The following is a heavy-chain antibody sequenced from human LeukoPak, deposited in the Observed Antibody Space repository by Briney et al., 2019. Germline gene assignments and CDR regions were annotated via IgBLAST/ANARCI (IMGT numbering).Heavy chain of an antibody. D-gene: IGHD2-21*01. V-gene: IGHV1-2*06. CDR3: AREIARLMAFDI. Sequence: ASVKVSCKASGYTFTGYYMHWVRQAPGQGLEWMGRINPNSGGTNYAQKFQGRVTMTRDTSISTAYMELSRLRSDDTAVYYCAREIARLMAFDIWGQGTMVTVSS. CDR2: INPNSGGT. J-gene: IGHJ3*02. CDR1: GYTFTGYY.